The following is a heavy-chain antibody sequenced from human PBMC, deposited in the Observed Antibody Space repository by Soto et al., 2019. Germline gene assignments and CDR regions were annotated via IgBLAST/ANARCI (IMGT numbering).Heavy chain of an antibody. CDR3: TTVFEY. V-gene: IGHV3-23*01. D-gene: IGHD1-1*01. CDR2: ISGSGGSP. Sequence: EVQLLQSGGGLVQPGGSLRLSCATSGFTFRNYALSWVRQAPGKGLEWVSTISGSGGSPFYADSVKGRFTFSSDNAENMLYLQMNSLRAEDTAVYYCTTVFEYWGQGTLVTVSS. J-gene: IGHJ4*02. CDR1: GFTFRNYA.